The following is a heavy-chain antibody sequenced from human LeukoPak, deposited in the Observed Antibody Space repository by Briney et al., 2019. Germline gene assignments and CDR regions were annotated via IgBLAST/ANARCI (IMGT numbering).Heavy chain of an antibody. Sequence: KPSETLSLTCTVSGGSISSYYWSWIRQPAGKGLEWIGRIYTSGSTNYNPSLKSRVTMSVDTSKNQFSLKLSSVTAADTAVYYCAGSPGSRRGSGYYVDYWGQGTQVTVSS. CDR2: IYTSGST. V-gene: IGHV4-4*07. CDR1: GGSISSYY. CDR3: AGSPGSRRGSGYYVDY. J-gene: IGHJ4*02. D-gene: IGHD3-3*01.